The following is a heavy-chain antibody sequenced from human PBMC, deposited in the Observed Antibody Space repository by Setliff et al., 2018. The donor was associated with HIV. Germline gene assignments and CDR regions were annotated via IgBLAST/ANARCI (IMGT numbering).Heavy chain of an antibody. J-gene: IGHJ6*03. V-gene: IGHV1-46*01. Sequence: ASVKVSCKASGYTFSNYYIHWVRQAPGQGLEWMGIINPSAVTSYGQKFQGRLTVTRDTSTSPVYMDLSRLRSEDTAVYYCARASHQYSTDPYYYYMDVWGKGTTVTVSS. D-gene: IGHD2-2*01. CDR1: GYTFSNYY. CDR3: ARASHQYSTDPYYYYMDV. CDR2: INPSAVT.